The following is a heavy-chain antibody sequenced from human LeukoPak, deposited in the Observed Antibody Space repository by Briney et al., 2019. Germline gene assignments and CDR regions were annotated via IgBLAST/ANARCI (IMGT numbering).Heavy chain of an antibody. CDR2: IYYSGST. CDR1: GGSISSSSYY. CDR3: ARHMYGDHGFI. J-gene: IGHJ3*02. Sequence: SETLSLTCTVSGGSISSSSYYWGWIRQPPGKGLEWIGSIYYSGSTYYNPSLKSRVTISVDTSKNQFSLKLSSVTAADTAVYYCARHMYGDHGFIWGQGTMVTVSS. V-gene: IGHV4-39*01. D-gene: IGHD4-17*01.